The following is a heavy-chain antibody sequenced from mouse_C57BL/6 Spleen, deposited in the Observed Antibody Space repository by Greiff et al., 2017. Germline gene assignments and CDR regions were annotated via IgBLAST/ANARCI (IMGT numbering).Heavy chain of an antibody. Sequence: QVQLKQSGAELVKPGASVKLSCKASGYTFTEYTIHWVKQRSGQGLEWIGWFYPGSGSIKYNEKFKDKATLTADKSSSTVYMELSRLTSEDSAVYFGARHEHVWLRRRPYYFDDWGKGTTLTVSS. J-gene: IGHJ2*01. CDR3: ARHEHVWLRRRPYYFDD. V-gene: IGHV1-62-2*01. D-gene: IGHD2-2*01. CDR2: FYPGSGSI. CDR1: GYTFTEYT.